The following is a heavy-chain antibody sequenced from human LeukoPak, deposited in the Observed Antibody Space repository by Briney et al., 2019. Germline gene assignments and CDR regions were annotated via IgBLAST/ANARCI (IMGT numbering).Heavy chain of an antibody. CDR1: GGSISSGGYS. CDR3: ARVPEKWELLRRNYYYYGMDV. CDR2: IYHSGST. Sequence: SETLSLTCAVSGGSISSGGYSWSWIRQPPGKGLEWIGYIYHSGSTNYNPSLKSRVTISVDTSKNQFSLKLSSVTAADTAVYYCARVPEKWELLRRNYYYYGMDVWGQGTTVTVSS. J-gene: IGHJ6*02. D-gene: IGHD1-26*01. V-gene: IGHV4-30-2*01.